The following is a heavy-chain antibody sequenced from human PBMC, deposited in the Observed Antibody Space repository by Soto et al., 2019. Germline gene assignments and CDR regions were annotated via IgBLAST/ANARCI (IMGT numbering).Heavy chain of an antibody. V-gene: IGHV3-23*01. CDR2: ISGSGGST. D-gene: IGHD3-16*01. J-gene: IGHJ4*02. CDR3: AKEPTLNRNYGGYFDD. CDR1: ESSFSSNA. Sequence: PGGSLRLACAASESSFSSNAMCCVRQPPGKEMEWVAAISGSGGSTSYADSVKGWITIPRDNSKNTLYLQMNSLRAEDTAVSYSAKEPTLNRNYGGYFDDWGQGTLVTVDS.